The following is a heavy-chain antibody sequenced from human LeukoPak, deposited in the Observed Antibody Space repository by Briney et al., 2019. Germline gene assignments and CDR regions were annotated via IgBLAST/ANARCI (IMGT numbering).Heavy chain of an antibody. CDR3: AKDLGGQQLVWWFDP. V-gene: IGHV4-4*07. D-gene: IGHD6-13*01. CDR2: IYTSGST. Sequence: SETLSLTCTVSGGSISSYYWSWIRQPAGKGLEWIGRIYTSGSTNYNPSLKSRVTMSVDTSKNQFSLKLSSVTAADTAVYYCAKDLGGQQLVWWFDPWGQGTLVTVSS. J-gene: IGHJ5*02. CDR1: GGSISSYY.